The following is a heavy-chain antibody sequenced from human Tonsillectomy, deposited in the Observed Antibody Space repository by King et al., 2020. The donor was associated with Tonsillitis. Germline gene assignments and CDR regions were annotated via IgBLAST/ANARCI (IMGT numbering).Heavy chain of an antibody. V-gene: IGHV3-11*01. Sequence: VQLVESGGGLVKPGGSLRLSCAASGFTFSDYYMTWIRQAPGKGLEWVSYISSSGSTIYYADSVKGRFTTSRDNAKNSLYLQMNSLRAEDTAVYYCARDRDIVIIPAATYYYGMDVWGQGTTVAISS. J-gene: IGHJ6*02. CDR3: ARDRDIVIIPAATYYYGMDV. CDR2: ISSSGSTI. CDR1: GFTFSDYY. D-gene: IGHD2-2*01.